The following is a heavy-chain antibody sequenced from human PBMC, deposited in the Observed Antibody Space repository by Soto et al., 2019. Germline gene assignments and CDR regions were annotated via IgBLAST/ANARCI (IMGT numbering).Heavy chain of an antibody. V-gene: IGHV4-34*01. J-gene: IGHJ4*02. CDR1: GGSFSGYY. Sequence: SETLSLTCAVYGGSFSGYYWSWIRQPPGKGLEWIGEINHSGSTNYNPSLKSRVTISVDTSKNQFSLKLSSVTAADTAVYYCARNVPGYSSGCILDYWGQGTLVTVSS. D-gene: IGHD6-19*01. CDR2: INHSGST. CDR3: ARNVPGYSSGCILDY.